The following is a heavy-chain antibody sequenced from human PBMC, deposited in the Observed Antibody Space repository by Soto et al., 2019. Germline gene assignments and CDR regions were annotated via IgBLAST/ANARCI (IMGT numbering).Heavy chain of an antibody. J-gene: IGHJ6*02. D-gene: IGHD3-3*01. CDR3: ARAPTIFGVDNYGMDV. CDR2: IIPIFGTA. CDR1: GGTFSSYA. Sequence: GASVKVSCKASGGTFSSYAISWVRQAPGQGLEWIGGIIPIFGTANYAQKFQGRVTITADESTSTAYMELSSLRSEDTAVYYCARAPTIFGVDNYGMDVWGQGTTVTV. V-gene: IGHV1-69*13.